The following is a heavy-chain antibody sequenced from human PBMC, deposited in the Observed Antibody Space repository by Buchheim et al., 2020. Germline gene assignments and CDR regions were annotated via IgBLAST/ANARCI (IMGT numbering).Heavy chain of an antibody. V-gene: IGHV3-23*04. CDR1: GFTFSSFT. Sequence: EVQLVESGGGLVQPGGSLRLSCAASGFTFSSFTMNWVRQAPGKGLEWVSAISGSGGSTYYADSVKGRFTISRDNSKNTLYLQMNSLRAEDTAVYYCAKAEVLLWFGESKPKYYFDYWGQGTL. J-gene: IGHJ4*02. D-gene: IGHD3-10*01. CDR3: AKAEVLLWFGESKPKYYFDY. CDR2: ISGSGGST.